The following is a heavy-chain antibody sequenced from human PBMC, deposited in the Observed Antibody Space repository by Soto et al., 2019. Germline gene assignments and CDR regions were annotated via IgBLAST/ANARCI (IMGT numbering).Heavy chain of an antibody. CDR2: IYSSGST. CDR3: AMITGDWFDP. J-gene: IGHJ5*01. V-gene: IGHV4-59*01. D-gene: IGHD3-16*01. CDR1: DGSITDYY. Sequence: SETLSLTCTVSDGSITDYYWSWIRQPPGKGLEWIGYIYSSGSTTYNPSLKSRVTISVDTSKKQFSLKMSSVTAADTAVYYCAMITGDWFDPWGQGTLVTVSS.